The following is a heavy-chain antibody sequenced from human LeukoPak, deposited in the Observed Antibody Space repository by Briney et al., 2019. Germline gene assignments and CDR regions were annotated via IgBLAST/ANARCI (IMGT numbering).Heavy chain of an antibody. V-gene: IGHV3-73*01. J-gene: IGHJ4*02. D-gene: IGHD5-18*01. Sequence: GGSLRLSCAASGFTFSGSAMHWVRQASGKGLEWVGRIRSKANSYATAYAASVKGRFTIARDDSKNTAYLQMNSLKTEDTAVYYCTRRVDIAMVEGIDFDYWGQGTLVTVSS. CDR2: IRSKANSYAT. CDR3: TRRVDIAMVEGIDFDY. CDR1: GFTFSGSA.